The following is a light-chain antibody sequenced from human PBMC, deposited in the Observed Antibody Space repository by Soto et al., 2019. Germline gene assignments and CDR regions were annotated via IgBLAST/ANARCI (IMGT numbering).Light chain of an antibody. CDR1: SSDIGAFTS. J-gene: IGLJ2*01. CDR2: DII. Sequence: QSALTQPASVSGSPGQSITISCTGTSSDIGAFTSVSWYQQHPGKAPKLIIYDIIHRPSGVSDRFSGSKSVNTASLTVSGLQPEDEANYYCSSYSRTTTLVVCGGGTKLTVL. CDR3: SSYSRTTTLVV. V-gene: IGLV2-14*03.